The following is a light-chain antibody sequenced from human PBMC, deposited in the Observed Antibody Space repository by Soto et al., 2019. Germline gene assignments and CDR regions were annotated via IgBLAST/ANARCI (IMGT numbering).Light chain of an antibody. CDR1: QSVSSN. Sequence: EIVMTQSPATLSVSPGERATLSCRASQSVSSNLAWYQQKPGQAPRLLIYGASTRATGIPVRFSGSGSGTEFTLIISSLQSEDFAVYDCQQYDNWPPTFGGGTKVEIK. CDR2: GAS. V-gene: IGKV3-15*01. CDR3: QQYDNWPPT. J-gene: IGKJ4*01.